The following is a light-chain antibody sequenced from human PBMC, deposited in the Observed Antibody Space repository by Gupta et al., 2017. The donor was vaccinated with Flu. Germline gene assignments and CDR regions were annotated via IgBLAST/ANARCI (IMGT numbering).Light chain of an antibody. Sequence: VTISCTGTSSNLGAGYGVHWYQQLPGTAPKLLIAANSDRPSGVPDRFSGSKSGTSASLVIDSLQAEDEADYYCQSYETSLSGWVFGGGTKLTVL. CDR3: QSYETSLSGWV. J-gene: IGLJ3*02. CDR2: ANS. CDR1: SSNLGAGYG. V-gene: IGLV1-40*01.